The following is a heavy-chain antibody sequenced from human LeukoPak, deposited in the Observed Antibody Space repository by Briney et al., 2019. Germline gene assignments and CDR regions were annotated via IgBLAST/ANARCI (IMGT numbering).Heavy chain of an antibody. CDR3: AKQAGWGGYFYFLPFDF. J-gene: IGHJ4*02. Sequence: PGGSLRLSCAASGLTFSYYGMGWVRQARGKGLEGGSGLGHNGGMTYADSVKRRFTISRDNSKHTLYLQMNSLRADATAVYFCAKQAGWGGYFYFLPFDFWGRGTLVTVSS. CDR1: GLTFSYYG. CDR2: LGHNGGMT. V-gene: IGHV3-23*01. D-gene: IGHD2-21*01.